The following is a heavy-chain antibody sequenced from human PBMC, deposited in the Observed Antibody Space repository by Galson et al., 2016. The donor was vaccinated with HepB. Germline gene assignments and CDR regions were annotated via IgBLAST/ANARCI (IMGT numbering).Heavy chain of an antibody. CDR3: ARDHDDYDRNTFYYAFDY. Sequence: SLRLSCAASGFTFNIYAMTWVRQAPGKGLEWVSYIGAGGSNIYHADSVKGRFSISRDNAKNSLYLQMNNLRDEDTAVYYCARDHDDYDRNTFYYAFDYWGQGTLVTVSS. D-gene: IGHD3-22*01. V-gene: IGHV3-48*02. CDR1: GFTFNIYA. J-gene: IGHJ4*02. CDR2: IGAGGSNI.